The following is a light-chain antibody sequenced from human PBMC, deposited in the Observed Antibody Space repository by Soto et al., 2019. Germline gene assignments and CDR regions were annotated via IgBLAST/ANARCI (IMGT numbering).Light chain of an antibody. CDR3: GSYTGSSTSWV. J-gene: IGLJ3*02. V-gene: IGLV2-14*03. CDR2: DVS. CDR1: SSDVGGNKY. Sequence: QSALTQPASVSGSPGQSITISCTGTSSDVGGNKYVSWYQHHPGKAPKRMIYDVSSRPSGVSKRFSGSKSDNTASLTISGLQAEDEADYYCGSYTGSSTSWVFGGGTKLTVL.